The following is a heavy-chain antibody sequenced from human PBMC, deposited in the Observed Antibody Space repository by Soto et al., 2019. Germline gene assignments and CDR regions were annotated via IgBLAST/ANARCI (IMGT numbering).Heavy chain of an antibody. CDR2: IYYRATT. CDR1: GGSISSYY. D-gene: IGHD5-12*01. J-gene: IGHJ6*02. Sequence: SETLSLTCTVSGGSISSYYWSWIRQPPGKGLEWIGYIYYRATTNYTPSLKSRVTISVDTSKNQFSLKLSSVTAADTAVYYCARERSLVATNYYYGMDVWGQGTTVT. CDR3: ARERSLVATNYYYGMDV. V-gene: IGHV4-59*01.